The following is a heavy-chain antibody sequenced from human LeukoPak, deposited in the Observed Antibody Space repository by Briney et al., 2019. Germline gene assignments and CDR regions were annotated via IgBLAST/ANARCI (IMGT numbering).Heavy chain of an antibody. CDR3: AKGLWFGELGAFDI. J-gene: IGHJ3*02. CDR1: GFTFDDYA. V-gene: IGHV3-9*03. Sequence: PGRSLRLSCAASGFTFDDYAMHWVRQAPGKGLEWVSGISWNSGSIGYADSVKGRFTISRDNAKNSLYLQMNSLRAEDMALYYCAKGLWFGELGAFDIWGQGTLVTVSS. CDR2: ISWNSGSI. D-gene: IGHD3-10*01.